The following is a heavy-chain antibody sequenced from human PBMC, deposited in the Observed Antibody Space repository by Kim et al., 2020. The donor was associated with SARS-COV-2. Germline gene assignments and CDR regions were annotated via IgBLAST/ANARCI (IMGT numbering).Heavy chain of an antibody. CDR2: IIPIFGTA. CDR3: ARLRGHIVVVNTIPNYYYYRMDG. Sequence: SVKVSCKASGGTFSSYAISWVRQAPGQGLEWMGGIIPIFGTANYAQKFQGRVTITADESTSTAYMELSSLRSEDTAVYYCARLRGHIVVVNTIPNYYYYRMDGWGRGATVTVSS. D-gene: IGHD2-21*01. J-gene: IGHJ6*02. V-gene: IGHV1-69*13. CDR1: GGTFSSYA.